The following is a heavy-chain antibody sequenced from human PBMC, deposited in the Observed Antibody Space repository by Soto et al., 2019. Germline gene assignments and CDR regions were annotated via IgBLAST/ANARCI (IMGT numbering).Heavy chain of an antibody. CDR3: ARRVSEYGGSSSYGPGNPVYGMDV. CDR2: RYYSGRT. CDR1: GGSIISSTHY. J-gene: IGHJ6*02. V-gene: IGHV4-39*01. Sequence: QLQLQESGPGLVKPSETLSLTCTVSGGSIISSTHYWGWIRQPPGKGLEWIGSRYYSGRTYYNPSLKSRVTLSVDTSKNQFSLKLSSVTAADTAVYYCARRVSEYGGSSSYGPGNPVYGMDVWGQGTTVTVSS. D-gene: IGHD6-13*01.